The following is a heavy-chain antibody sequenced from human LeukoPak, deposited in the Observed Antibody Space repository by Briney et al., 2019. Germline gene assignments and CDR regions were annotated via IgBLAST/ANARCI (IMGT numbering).Heavy chain of an antibody. V-gene: IGHV4-34*01. CDR2: INHSGST. J-gene: IGHJ4*02. CDR1: GGSFSGYY. CDR3: ARRAQGDDYVWGSYRPAPYYYFDY. Sequence: PSETLSLTCAVYGGSFSGYYWSWIRQPPGKGLEWIGEINHSGSTNYNPSLKSRVTISVDTSKNQFSLKLSSVTAADTAVYYCARRAQGDDYVWGSYRPAPYYYFDYWGQGTLVTVSS. D-gene: IGHD3-16*02.